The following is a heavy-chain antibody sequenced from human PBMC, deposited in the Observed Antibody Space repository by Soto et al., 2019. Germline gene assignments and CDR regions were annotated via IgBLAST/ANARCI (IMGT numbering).Heavy chain of an antibody. V-gene: IGHV3-33*01. Sequence: QVQRVESGGGVVQPGRSLRLSCAASGFTFSSYGMHWVRQAPGQGLEWVSVRWYDGSNKYYADSVKGRFTISRDNSKNTLYLQMDSLRAEDTAVYYCARDEGGRGISEPIYSRYAFDIWGQGTMVTVSS. J-gene: IGHJ3*02. CDR3: ARDEGGRGISEPIYSRYAFDI. CDR1: GFTFSSYG. D-gene: IGHD2-15*01. CDR2: RWYDGSNK.